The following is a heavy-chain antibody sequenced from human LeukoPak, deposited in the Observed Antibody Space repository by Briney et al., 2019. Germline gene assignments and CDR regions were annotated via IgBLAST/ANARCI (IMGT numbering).Heavy chain of an antibody. CDR3: AKAASSSWPSYYYGMDV. CDR2: ITGSGGNT. J-gene: IGHJ6*02. CDR1: GFIFSSYS. Sequence: GGSLRLSCAASGFIFSSYSMSWVRQAPGMGLEWVSVITGSGGNTYYADSVKGRFTISRDNSKNTVYLQMSSLRVDDTAVYYCAKAASSSWPSYYYGMDVWGQGTTVTVSS. V-gene: IGHV3-23*01. D-gene: IGHD6-13*01.